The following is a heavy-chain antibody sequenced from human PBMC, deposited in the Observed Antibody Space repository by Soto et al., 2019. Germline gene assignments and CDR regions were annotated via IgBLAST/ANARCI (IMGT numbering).Heavy chain of an antibody. CDR3: IGTYSGSSMRFDY. D-gene: IGHD5-12*01. Sequence: EVQLVESGGSLVKPGGSLRLSCAASGFTFSNAWMTWVRQAPGKGLEWVGRVKSKTDGGTIDYAAPVKDRFTISRDDSKNTLYLQMNSLKTEDTAVYYCIGTYSGSSMRFDYWGQGTLVTVSS. CDR2: VKSKTDGGTI. J-gene: IGHJ4*02. V-gene: IGHV3-15*01. CDR1: GFTFSNAW.